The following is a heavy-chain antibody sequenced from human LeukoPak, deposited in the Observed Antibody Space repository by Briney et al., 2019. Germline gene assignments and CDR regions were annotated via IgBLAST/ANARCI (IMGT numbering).Heavy chain of an antibody. V-gene: IGHV1-2*02. CDR3: ARGSSYGYYYYYYYMDV. J-gene: IGHJ6*03. Sequence: ASVKVSCKASGYTFTGYYMHWVRQAPGQGLEWMGWINPNSGGTNYAQKCQGRVTMTRDTSISTAYMELSRLRSDDTAVYYCARGSSYGYYYYYYYMDVWGKGTTVTVSS. D-gene: IGHD5-18*01. CDR1: GYTFTGYY. CDR2: INPNSGGT.